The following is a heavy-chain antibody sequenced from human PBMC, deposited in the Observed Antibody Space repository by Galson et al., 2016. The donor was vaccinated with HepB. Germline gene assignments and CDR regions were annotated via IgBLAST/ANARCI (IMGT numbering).Heavy chain of an antibody. D-gene: IGHD6-19*01. CDR3: ARWALEGSGWYGKDGFDM. V-gene: IGHV4-61*01. CDR2: IHYSGST. CDR1: GGSVSSGNYY. J-gene: IGHJ3*02. Sequence: SETLSLTCFVSGGSVSSGNYYWSWIRQPPGKELEWIGNIHYSGSTNYNPSLKSRVTISVDTSKNVFSLKLSSVTAADTAIYYCARWALEGSGWYGKDGFDMWGQGAMVSVS.